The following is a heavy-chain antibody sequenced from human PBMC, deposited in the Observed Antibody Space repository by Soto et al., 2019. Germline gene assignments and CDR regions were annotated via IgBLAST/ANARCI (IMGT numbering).Heavy chain of an antibody. D-gene: IGHD3-22*01. J-gene: IGHJ4*02. Sequence: QVQLQESGPGLVKPSQTLSLTCTVSGGSISSGGYYWSWIRQHPGKGLEWIGYIYYSGSTYYHPSLKSRVTISVDTSKNQFSLKLSSVTAADTAVYYCARAWFPYDSSGYYYYYFDYWGQGTLVTVSS. CDR2: IYYSGST. V-gene: IGHV4-31*03. CDR3: ARAWFPYDSSGYYYYYFDY. CDR1: GGSISSGGYY.